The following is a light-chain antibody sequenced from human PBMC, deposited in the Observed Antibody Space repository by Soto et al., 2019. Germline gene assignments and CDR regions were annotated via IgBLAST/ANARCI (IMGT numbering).Light chain of an antibody. J-gene: IGLJ2*01. V-gene: IGLV2-11*01. CDR3: CSNSGSFTLV. CDR1: SSDVGGYNY. CDR2: DVS. Sequence: QSALTQPRSVSGSPGQSVTISCTGTSSDVGGYNYVSWYQKYPGKAPRLMIYDVSKRPSGVPDRFSGSKSGNTASLTISGLQAEDEADYYCCSNSGSFTLVFGGGTQLTVL.